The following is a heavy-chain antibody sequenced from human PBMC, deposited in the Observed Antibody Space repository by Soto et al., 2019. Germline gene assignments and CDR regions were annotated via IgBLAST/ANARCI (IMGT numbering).Heavy chain of an antibody. V-gene: IGHV3-23*01. CDR1: GFTFSSYA. CDR3: AHSNCNYLEDYYYYGMDV. Sequence: EVQLLESGGGLVQPGGSLRLSCAASGFTFSSYAMSWVRQAPGKGLEWVSAISGSGGSTYYADSVKGRFTISRDNSKNTLYLQMNSLRAEDTVVYYCAHSNCNYLEDYYYYGMDVWGQGTTVTVSS. D-gene: IGHD1-7*01. J-gene: IGHJ6*02. CDR2: ISGSGGST.